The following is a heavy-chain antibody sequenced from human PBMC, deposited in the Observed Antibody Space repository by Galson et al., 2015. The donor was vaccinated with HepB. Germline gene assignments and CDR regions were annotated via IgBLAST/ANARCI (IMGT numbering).Heavy chain of an antibody. CDR1: GFTVSSNY. D-gene: IGHD3-10*01. V-gene: IGHV3-53*01. J-gene: IGHJ3*02. CDR3: ARCFTYYYGSGSSGGAFEI. Sequence: SLRLSCAASGFTVSSNYMSWVRQAPGKGLEWVSVIYSGGSTYYADSVKGRFTISRDNSKNTLYLQMNSLRAEDAAVYYCARCFTYYYGSGSSGGAFEIWGQGTMVTVSS. CDR2: IYSGGST.